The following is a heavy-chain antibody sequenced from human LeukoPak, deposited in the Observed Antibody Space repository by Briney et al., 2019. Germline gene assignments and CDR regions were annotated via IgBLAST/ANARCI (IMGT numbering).Heavy chain of an antibody. V-gene: IGHV1-8*01. D-gene: IGHD2-15*01. CDR1: GYTFTSYD. CDR2: MNPNSGNT. Sequence: ASVKVSCKASGYTFTSYDINWVRQATGQGLEWMGWMNPNSGNTGYAQKFQGRVTMTRNTSISTAYMELSSLRSEDTAVHYCARSPAVVAATTREPYYYYGMDVWGQGTTVTVSS. J-gene: IGHJ6*02. CDR3: ARSPAVVAATTREPYYYYGMDV.